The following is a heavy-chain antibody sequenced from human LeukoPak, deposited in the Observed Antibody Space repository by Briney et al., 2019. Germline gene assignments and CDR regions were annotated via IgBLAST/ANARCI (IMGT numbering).Heavy chain of an antibody. CDR3: AKEAACSGGSCRPGYYFDY. D-gene: IGHD2-15*01. CDR1: GFTFSSYA. V-gene: IGHV3-23*01. J-gene: IGHJ4*02. Sequence: GGSLRLSCAASGFTFSSYAMSWVRQAPGKGLEWVSAISGSGGSTYYADSVKGRFTISRDNSKNTLYLQMNSLRAEDTAVYYCAKEAACSGGSCRPGYYFDYWGQGTLVTVSS. CDR2: ISGSGGST.